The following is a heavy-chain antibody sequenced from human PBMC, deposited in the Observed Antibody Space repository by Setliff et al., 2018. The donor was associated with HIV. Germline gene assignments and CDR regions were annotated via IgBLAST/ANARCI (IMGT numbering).Heavy chain of an antibody. D-gene: IGHD5-12*01. J-gene: IGHJ6*03. CDR2: ISFDGAKK. V-gene: IGHV3-30*10. Sequence: LRLSCEASGFIFSSYAIHWVRQAPGKGLEWVAFISFDGAKKNYTDSMKGRLTISRDNSKDTLYLQMSSLRPEDTAVYYCAREDTLVATNVGYYYYYMDVWGKGTTVTVSS. CDR1: GFIFSSYA. CDR3: AREDTLVATNVGYYYYYMDV.